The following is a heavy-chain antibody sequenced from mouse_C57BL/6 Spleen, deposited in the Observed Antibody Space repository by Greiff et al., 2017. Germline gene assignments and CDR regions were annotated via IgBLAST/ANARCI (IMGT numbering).Heavy chain of an antibody. D-gene: IGHD3-2*02. V-gene: IGHV1-59*01. Sequence: VQLQQPGAELVRPGTSVKLSCKASGYTFTSYWMHWVKQRPGQGLEWIGVIDPSDSYTNYNQKFKGKATLTVDTSSSTAYMQLSSLTSEDSAVYYCAIDSSGYVRYYCDYWGQGTTLTVSS. CDR1: GYTFTSYW. CDR2: IDPSDSYT. CDR3: AIDSSGYVRYYCDY. J-gene: IGHJ2*01.